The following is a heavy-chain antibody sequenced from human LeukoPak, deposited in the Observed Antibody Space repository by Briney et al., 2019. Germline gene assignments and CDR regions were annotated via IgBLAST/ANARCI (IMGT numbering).Heavy chain of an antibody. CDR3: ARDPRLDIVVATVTYNWFDP. V-gene: IGHV4-34*01. D-gene: IGHD2-21*02. CDR1: GGSFSGYY. CDR2: INHSGST. J-gene: IGHJ5*02. Sequence: PSETLSLTCAVYGGSFSGYYWSWIRQPPGKGVEWIGEINHSGSTNYNPSLKSRVTISVDTSKNQFSLKLSSVTAADTAVYYCARDPRLDIVVATVTYNWFDPWGQGTLVTVSS.